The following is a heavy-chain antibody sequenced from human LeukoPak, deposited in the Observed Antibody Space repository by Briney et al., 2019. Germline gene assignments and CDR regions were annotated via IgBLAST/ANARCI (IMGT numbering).Heavy chain of an antibody. CDR1: GFTFSSYA. CDR2: ISYDGSSK. Sequence: GGSLRLSCAASGFTFSSYAMSWVRQAPGKGLEWVAVISYDGSSKYNEDSVKGRFTISRDNSKNTLYLQMNSLRVEDTAVYYCATTLGSGWKFDYWGQGTLVTVSS. V-gene: IGHV3-30*03. D-gene: IGHD6-19*01. J-gene: IGHJ4*02. CDR3: ATTLGSGWKFDY.